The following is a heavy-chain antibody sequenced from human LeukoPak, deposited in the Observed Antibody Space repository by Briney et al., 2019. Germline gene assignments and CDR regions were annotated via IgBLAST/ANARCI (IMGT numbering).Heavy chain of an antibody. CDR1: GFTFSSYA. D-gene: IGHD3-16*01. CDR3: AREPEAHGGFDP. J-gene: IGHJ5*02. V-gene: IGHV3-30-3*01. Sequence: GGSLRLSCAASGFTFSSYAMHWVRQAPGKGLEWVAVISYDGSNKYYADSVKGRFTISRDNSKNTLYLQMNSLRAEDTAVYYCAREPEAHGGFDPWGQGTLVTVSS. CDR2: ISYDGSNK.